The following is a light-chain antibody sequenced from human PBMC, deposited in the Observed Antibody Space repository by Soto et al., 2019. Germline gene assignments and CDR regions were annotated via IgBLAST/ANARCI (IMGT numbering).Light chain of an antibody. V-gene: IGKV1-5*03. J-gene: IGKJ1*01. CDR3: QQYNSYWT. CDR1: QSISSW. Sequence: DIQMTQSPSILSASVGDRVTITCRASQSISSWLAWYQQKPGKAPNLLIYKASNLESGVPSRFSGSGSGTEFTLTISSLQPDDFATYYCQQYNSYWTFGQGTKVEIK. CDR2: KAS.